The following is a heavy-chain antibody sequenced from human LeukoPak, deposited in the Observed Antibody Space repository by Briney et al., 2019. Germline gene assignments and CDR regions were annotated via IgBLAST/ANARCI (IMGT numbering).Heavy chain of an antibody. CDR2: IYYSGST. CDR3: ARRDFWGGYQAAGDYGMDV. D-gene: IGHD3-3*01. J-gene: IGHJ6*02. CDR1: GGSISSYY. V-gene: IGHV4-59*01. Sequence: SETLSLTCTVSGGSISSYYWSWLRQPPGKGLEWIGYIYYSGSTNYNPSLKSRVTISVDTSKNQFSLKLSSVTAADTAVYYCARRDFWGGYQAAGDYGMDVWGQGTTVTVSS.